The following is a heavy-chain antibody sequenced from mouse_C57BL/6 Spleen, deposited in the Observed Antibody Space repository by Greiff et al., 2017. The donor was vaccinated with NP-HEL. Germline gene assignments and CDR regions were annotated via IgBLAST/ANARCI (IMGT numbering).Heavy chain of an antibody. Sequence: EVQLQQSGPELVKPGASVKISCKASGYSFTGYYMNWVKQSPEKSLEWIGEINPSTGGTTYNQKFKAKATLTVDKSSSTAYMQLKSLTSEDSAVYYCARSKGDPMDYWGQGTSVTVSS. CDR2: INPSTGGT. D-gene: IGHD3-3*01. V-gene: IGHV1-42*01. CDR3: ARSKGDPMDY. J-gene: IGHJ4*01. CDR1: GYSFTGYY.